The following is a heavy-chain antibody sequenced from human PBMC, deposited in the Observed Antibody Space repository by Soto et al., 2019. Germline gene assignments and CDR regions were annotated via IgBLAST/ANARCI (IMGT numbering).Heavy chain of an antibody. D-gene: IGHD3-9*01. CDR3: ARDAGGYDILTGYYKAHHFDQ. V-gene: IGHV1-18*01. J-gene: IGHJ4*02. CDR2: ISPHNRNT. CDR1: GYTFGHFY. Sequence: QVQLVQAGAEVKRPGDSVKVSCQASGYTFGHFYITWVRQAPGQGLEWLGAISPHNRNTNYAEKFRGRVTMTTDTSTTTAYMELRSLRSDDTAVYYCARDAGGYDILTGYYKAHHFDQWGQGALVTVSS.